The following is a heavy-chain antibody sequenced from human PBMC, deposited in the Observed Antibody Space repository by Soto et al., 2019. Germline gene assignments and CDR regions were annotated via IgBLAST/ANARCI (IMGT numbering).Heavy chain of an antibody. D-gene: IGHD3-10*01. Sequence: TLYLTCTVSGGPINSGGCFWSWNRQHPGKGLEWIGYIYYKGSTDYNPSLKSRVTISVDTSQNQFSLKLSSVTAADTAVYYCARRLWSGESLWFDPWGQGSLVTVSS. CDR2: IYYKGST. CDR3: ARRLWSGESLWFDP. J-gene: IGHJ5*02. CDR1: GGPINSGGCF. V-gene: IGHV4-31*03.